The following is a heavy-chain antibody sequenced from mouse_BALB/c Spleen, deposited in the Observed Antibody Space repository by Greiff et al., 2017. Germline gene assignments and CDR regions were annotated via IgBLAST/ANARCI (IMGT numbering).Heavy chain of an antibody. CDR3: ARSGVISSWFAY. Sequence: QVQLKQPGAELVKPGASVKMSCKASGYTFTSYNMHWVKQTPGQGLEWIGAIYPGNGDTSYNQKFKGKATLTADKSSSTAYMQLSSLTSEDSAVYYCARSGVISSWFAYWGQGTLVTVSA. CDR2: IYPGNGDT. CDR1: GYTFTSYN. J-gene: IGHJ3*01. D-gene: IGHD2-13*01. V-gene: IGHV1-12*01.